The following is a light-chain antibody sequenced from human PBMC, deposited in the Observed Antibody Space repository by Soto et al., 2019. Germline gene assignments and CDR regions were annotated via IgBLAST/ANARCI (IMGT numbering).Light chain of an antibody. CDR1: QSINAW. CDR3: QHYNIYSPWT. Sequence: IQMTQSPSTLSASVGDRVTLTCRASQSINAWLAWYQQKPGKAPKLLIYDASSLQSGVPSRFSGSGCGTEFTLTISGLQPDDFATYYCQHYNIYSPWTLGQGTKVDIK. CDR2: DAS. J-gene: IGKJ1*01. V-gene: IGKV1-5*01.